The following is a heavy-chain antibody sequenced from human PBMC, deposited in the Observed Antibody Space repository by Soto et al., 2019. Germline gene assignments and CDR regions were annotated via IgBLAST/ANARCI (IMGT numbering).Heavy chain of an antibody. V-gene: IGHV3-30-3*01. CDR2: ISYDGSNK. D-gene: IGHD3-22*01. CDR1: GFTFSSYA. CDR3: ARLAGTPYYYDSSGYYQGVDY. Sequence: QPGGSLRLSCAASGFTFSSYAMHWVRQAPGKGLEWVAVISYDGSNKYYADSVKGRFTISRDNSKNTLYLQMNSLRAEDTAVYYCARLAGTPYYYDSSGYYQGVDYWGQGTLVTVSS. J-gene: IGHJ4*02.